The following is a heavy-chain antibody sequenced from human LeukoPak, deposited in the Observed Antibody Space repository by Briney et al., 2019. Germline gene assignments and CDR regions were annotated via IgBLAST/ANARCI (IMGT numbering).Heavy chain of an antibody. V-gene: IGHV1-18*01. J-gene: IGHJ4*02. Sequence: GASVKVSCKASGYTFTKYGISWVRQAPGQGLEWMGWISTYIGKTNYAQRFQGRVTMTTETSTTTAYMELKSLRSDDTAVYYCARGVPGALAGFDIWGQGTLVTVSS. CDR1: GYTFTKYG. CDR2: ISTYIGKT. D-gene: IGHD2-2*01. CDR3: ARGVPGALAGFDI.